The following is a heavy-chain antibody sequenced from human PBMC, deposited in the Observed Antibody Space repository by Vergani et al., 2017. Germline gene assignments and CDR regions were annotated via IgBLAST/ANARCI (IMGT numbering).Heavy chain of an antibody. V-gene: IGHV3-23*01. CDR3: ATASYSGDDGL. CDR1: GFTFSSYA. Sequence: EVQLLESGGGLVQPGGSLRLSCAASGFTFSSYAMSWVRQAPGKGLEWVSAISGCGGSTYYADAVKGRLTISSDNSKNTPYLQMNSLRAEDTAVYYCATASYSGDDGLWGQGTLVTVSS. J-gene: IGHJ4*02. D-gene: IGHD4-17*01. CDR2: ISGCGGST.